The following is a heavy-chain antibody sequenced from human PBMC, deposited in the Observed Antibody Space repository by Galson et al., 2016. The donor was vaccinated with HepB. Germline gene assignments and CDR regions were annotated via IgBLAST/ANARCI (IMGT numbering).Heavy chain of an antibody. CDR2: IYPGDSDT. Sequence: QSGAEVKKPGESLKISCKASGYTFSRYWIGWVRRMPGKGLEWMGIIYPGDSDTRYSPSFQDQVTISADKSINTAYLQWSSLKASDSAMYFCARHVPPSPAAPPEYWGQGTLVTVSS. D-gene: IGHD2-2*01. J-gene: IGHJ4*02. V-gene: IGHV5-51*01. CDR3: ARHVPPSPAAPPEY. CDR1: GYTFSRYW.